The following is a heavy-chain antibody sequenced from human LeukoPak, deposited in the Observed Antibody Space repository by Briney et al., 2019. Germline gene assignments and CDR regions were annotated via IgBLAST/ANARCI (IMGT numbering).Heavy chain of an antibody. CDR3: AKGLNRGVVVPPAGQMDV. CDR1: GFTFSSYW. CDR2: IKSDGSST. V-gene: IGHV3-74*01. Sequence: PGGSLRLSCAASGFTFSSYWMHWVRQAPGKGLVWVSRIKSDGSSTNYADSVKGRFTISRDNSKNTLYLQMNSLRAEDTAVYYCAKGLNRGVVVPPAGQMDVWGKGTTVTISS. J-gene: IGHJ6*04. D-gene: IGHD2-2*01.